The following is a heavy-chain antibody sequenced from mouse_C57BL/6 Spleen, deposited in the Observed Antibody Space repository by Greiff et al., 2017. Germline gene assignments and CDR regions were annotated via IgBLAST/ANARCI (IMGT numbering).Heavy chain of an antibody. Sequence: QVQLQQSGAELVKPGASVKMSCKASGYTFTSYWITWVKQRPGQGLAWIGDIYPGSGSTNYNEKFKGKATLTVDTSSSTAYMQLSSLTSEDSAVYYCVLYYGYDGNYWGQGTTLTVSS. V-gene: IGHV1-55*01. CDR3: VLYYGYDGNY. D-gene: IGHD2-2*01. CDR2: IYPGSGST. J-gene: IGHJ2*01. CDR1: GYTFTSYW.